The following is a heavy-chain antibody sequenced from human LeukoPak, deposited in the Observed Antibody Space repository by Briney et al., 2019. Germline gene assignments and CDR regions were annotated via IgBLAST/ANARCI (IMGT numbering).Heavy chain of an antibody. CDR2: INPRGTST. D-gene: IGHD3-22*01. Sequence: ASVKVSCKASVYSFTSYYMHWVRQSPGQGLEWRGLINPRGTSTIYAEKFQGRIIMPRDKSTTRDYKELSSLKADDTAVYYCGRDHDFGYYESSGSLYMWGQGTMVTVSS. CDR3: GRDHDFGYYESSGSLYM. J-gene: IGHJ3*02. V-gene: IGHV1-46*01. CDR1: VYSFTSYY.